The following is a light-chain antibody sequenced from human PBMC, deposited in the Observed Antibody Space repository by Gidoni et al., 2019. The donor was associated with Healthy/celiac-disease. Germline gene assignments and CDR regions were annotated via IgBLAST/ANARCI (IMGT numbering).Light chain of an antibody. V-gene: IGKV3-15*01. CDR2: GAS. CDR1: QRVSSN. J-gene: IGKJ1*01. CDR3: QQYNNWPLG. Sequence: EIVMTQSPATLSVSPGERATLSCRASQRVSSNLAWYQQTPGQAPRLLIYGASTRATGIPARFSGSGSGTEFTLTISSLQSEDFAVYYCQQYNNWPLGFGQGTKVEIK.